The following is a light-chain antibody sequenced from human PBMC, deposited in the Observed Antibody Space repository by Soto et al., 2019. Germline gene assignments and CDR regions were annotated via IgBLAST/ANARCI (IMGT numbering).Light chain of an antibody. J-gene: IGLJ1*01. CDR3: SSYAGNYIV. Sequence: QSVLTQPPSASGSPGHSLAISCTGTSSDVGGYDYVSWYQQHPGKAPKLMIYDVSKRPSGVPDRFSGSKSGNTASLTVSWFQAEDEEYYYPSSYAGNYIVFGTGNEVTVL. CDR2: DVS. CDR1: SSDVGGYDY. V-gene: IGLV2-8*01.